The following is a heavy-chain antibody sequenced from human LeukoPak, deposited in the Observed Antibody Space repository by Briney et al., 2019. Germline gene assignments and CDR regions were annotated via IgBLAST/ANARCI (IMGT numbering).Heavy chain of an antibody. D-gene: IGHD6-19*01. CDR3: ARGKPRGVGVTGLDY. J-gene: IGHJ4*02. CDR1: GGSISYYY. Sequence: KPSETLSLTCSVSGGSISYYYWSWIRQPPGKGLEWIGYIYYSGTTNYNPPLKSRVTISVDTSNNQISLKLNSVTAADTAIYYCARGKPRGVGVTGLDYWGQGSLVTVSS. CDR2: IYYSGTT. V-gene: IGHV4-59*01.